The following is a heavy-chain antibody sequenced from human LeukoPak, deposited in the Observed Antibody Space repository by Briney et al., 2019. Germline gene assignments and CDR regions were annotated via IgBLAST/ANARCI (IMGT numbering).Heavy chain of an antibody. D-gene: IGHD2-2*01. CDR2: ITTSSRYI. CDR3: ARDWSPPYQVLSPGYFDL. J-gene: IGHJ2*01. V-gene: IGHV3-21*01. CDR1: GFSFSRYS. Sequence: GGSLRLSCAASGFSFSRYSLNWVRQAPGKGLEWVSSITTSSRYIYYADSLKGRFTVSRDNAKNSLYLQINSLRAEDTAVYYCARDWSPPYQVLSPGYFDLWGRGTLVTASS.